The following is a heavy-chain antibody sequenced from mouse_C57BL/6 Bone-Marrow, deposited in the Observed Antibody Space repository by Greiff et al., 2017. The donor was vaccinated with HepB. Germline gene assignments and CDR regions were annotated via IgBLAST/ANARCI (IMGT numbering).Heavy chain of an antibody. V-gene: IGHV7-3*01. J-gene: IGHJ4*01. CDR3: ERSYYGSSYVENYAMDY. CDR2: IRNKANGYTT. Sequence: DVMLVESGGGLVQPGGSLSLSCAASGFTFTDYYMSWVRQPPGKALEWLGFIRNKANGYTTEYSASVKGRFTISRDNSQSILYRQMNALRAEDSATYYCERSYYGSSYVENYAMDYWGQGTSVTVSS. D-gene: IGHD1-1*01. CDR1: GFTFTDYY.